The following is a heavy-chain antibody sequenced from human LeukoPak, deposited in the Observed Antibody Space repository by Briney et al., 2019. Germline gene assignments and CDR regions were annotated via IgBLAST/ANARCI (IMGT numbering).Heavy chain of an antibody. J-gene: IGHJ4*02. Sequence: GGSRRLSCAVSGFTFSGYAMSWVRQAPGKGLEWVSTISGSGDYTYYADSVKGRFSTSRDNSKNTLHLQMNSLRAEDTAVYYCAKTLFDCSGGSCYVAYFDDWGQGTLVTVSS. D-gene: IGHD2-15*01. CDR2: ISGSGDYT. V-gene: IGHV3-23*01. CDR3: AKTLFDCSGGSCYVAYFDD. CDR1: GFTFSGYA.